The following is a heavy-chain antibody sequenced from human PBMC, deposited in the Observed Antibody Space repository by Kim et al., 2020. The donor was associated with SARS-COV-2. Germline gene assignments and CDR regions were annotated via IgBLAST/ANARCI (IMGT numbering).Heavy chain of an antibody. CDR3: ARGGAVARFLGAFDI. CDR2: ISAYNGNT. V-gene: IGHV1-18*01. D-gene: IGHD6-13*01. J-gene: IGHJ3*02. CDR1: GYTFTSYG. Sequence: ASVKVSCKASGYTFTSYGISWVRQAPGQGLEWMGWISAYNGNTNYAQKVQGRVTVTTDTSTSTAYMELRSLRSDDTAVYYCARGGAVARFLGAFDIWGQGTMVTVSS.